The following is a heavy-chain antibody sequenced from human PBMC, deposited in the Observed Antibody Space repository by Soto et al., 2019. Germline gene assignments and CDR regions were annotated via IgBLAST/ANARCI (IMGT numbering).Heavy chain of an antibody. Sequence: QVQLQESGLGLVQPSGTLSLACAVSGDSISSANWWTWVRQPPGKGLEWIGDIHHRGSTNYNPSVKSRVIISVDKSKNQFALRLTSVSTADTAVYYCARAPDFSGAGSYYIDSWGQGALVTVSS. CDR3: ARAPDFSGAGSYYIDS. CDR1: GDSISSANW. CDR2: IHHRGST. J-gene: IGHJ4*02. V-gene: IGHV4-4*02. D-gene: IGHD3-10*01.